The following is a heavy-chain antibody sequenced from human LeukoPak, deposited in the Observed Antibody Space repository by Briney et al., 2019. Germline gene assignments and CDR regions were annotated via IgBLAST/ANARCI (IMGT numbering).Heavy chain of an antibody. D-gene: IGHD3-10*01. J-gene: IGHJ4*02. CDR3: ASGGNCYGSELLDY. V-gene: IGHV1-8*01. Sequence: ASVKVSCKASGYTFTSYDINWVRQATGQGLEWMGWMNPNSGNTGYAQKLQGRVTMTRNTSISTAYMELSSLRSEDTAVYYCASGGNCYGSELLDYWGQGTLVTVSS. CDR1: GYTFTSYD. CDR2: MNPNSGNT.